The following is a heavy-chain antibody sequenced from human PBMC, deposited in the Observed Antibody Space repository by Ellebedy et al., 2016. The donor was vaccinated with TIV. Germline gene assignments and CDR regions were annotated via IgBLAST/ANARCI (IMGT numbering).Heavy chain of an antibody. J-gene: IGHJ6*02. Sequence: SETLSLTXSVSAGSISGYYWGWVRQPPGKGLEYIGYIHYSGITDYNPSLKSRLTISVDASKSQFSLKLSSVTAADTAVYYCARVPPRGGMDVWGQGTTVTVSS. V-gene: IGHV4-59*01. CDR3: ARVPPRGGMDV. CDR2: IHYSGIT. CDR1: AGSISGYY.